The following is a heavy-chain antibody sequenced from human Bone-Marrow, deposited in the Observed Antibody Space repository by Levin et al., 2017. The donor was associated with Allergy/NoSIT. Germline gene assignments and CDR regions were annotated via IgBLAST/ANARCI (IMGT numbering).Heavy chain of an antibody. J-gene: IGHJ6*03. D-gene: IGHD5-18*01. CDR1: GFTFGDYA. V-gene: IGHV3-49*03. CDR2: IRSKAYGGTT. CDR3: TSRQTRRWIQLWFPGYMDV. Sequence: GGSLRLSCTASGFTFGDYAMSWFRQAPGKGLEWVGFIRSKAYGGTTEYAASVKGRFTISRDDSKSIAYLQMNSLKTEDTAVYYCTSRQTRRWIQLWFPGYMDVWGKGTTVTVSS.